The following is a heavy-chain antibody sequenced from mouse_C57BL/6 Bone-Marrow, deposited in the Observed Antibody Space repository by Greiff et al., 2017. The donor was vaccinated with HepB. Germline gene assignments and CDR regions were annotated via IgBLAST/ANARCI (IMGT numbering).Heavy chain of an antibody. J-gene: IGHJ1*03. Sequence: EVQVVESEGGLVQPGSSMKLSCTASGFTFSDYYMAWVRQVPEKGLEWVANINYDGSSTYYLDSLKSRFIISRDNAKNILYLQMSSLKSEDTATYYCARVGDYDWYFDVWGTGTTVTVSS. D-gene: IGHD2-4*01. CDR2: INYDGSST. V-gene: IGHV5-16*01. CDR3: ARVGDYDWYFDV. CDR1: GFTFSDYY.